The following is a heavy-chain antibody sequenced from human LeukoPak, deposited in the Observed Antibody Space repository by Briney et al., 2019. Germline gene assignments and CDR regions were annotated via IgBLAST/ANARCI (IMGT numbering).Heavy chain of an antibody. CDR2: IYYSGST. D-gene: IGHD3-10*01. CDR3: ARQYGSGSSYTPVVDL. J-gene: IGHJ4*02. Sequence: SETLSLTCTVSGGSISSHYYWIWIRQPPGKGLEWIGSIYYSGSTYYNPSLKSRVTISADTPRNQFSLKLSSLTAAETAVYYCARQYGSGSSYTPVVDLWGQGTLVTVSS. CDR1: GGSISSHYY. V-gene: IGHV4-39*01.